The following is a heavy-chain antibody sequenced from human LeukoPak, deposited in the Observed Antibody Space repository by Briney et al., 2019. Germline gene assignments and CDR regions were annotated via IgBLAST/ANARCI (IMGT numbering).Heavy chain of an antibody. J-gene: IGHJ6*03. Sequence: GASVKVSCKATGYTFTSYYMHWVRQAPGQWLEWMGIINTSGGSASYAQKFQGRVTMTRDTSTSTVYMELSSLRSEDTAVYSCARDRLTIFGVVITANYYYMDVWGKGTTVTVSS. CDR1: GYTFTSYY. V-gene: IGHV1-46*01. CDR2: INTSGGSA. CDR3: ARDRLTIFGVVITANYYYMDV. D-gene: IGHD3-3*01.